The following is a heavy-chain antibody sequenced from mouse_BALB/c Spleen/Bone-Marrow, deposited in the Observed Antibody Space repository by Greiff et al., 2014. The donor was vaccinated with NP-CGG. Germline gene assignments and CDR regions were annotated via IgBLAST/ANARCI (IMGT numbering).Heavy chain of an antibody. J-gene: IGHJ2*01. Sequence: VQLQQSGAALVKPGASVKLSCTASGFNIKDTYMHWVKQRPEQGLEWIGRIDPANGNTKYDPKFQGTATITADTSSNTAYLQLSSLTSEDTAVYYCANYYYGSHFDYWGQGTTLTVSS. CDR3: ANYYYGSHFDY. CDR2: IDPANGNT. D-gene: IGHD1-1*01. V-gene: IGHV14-3*02. CDR1: GFNIKDTY.